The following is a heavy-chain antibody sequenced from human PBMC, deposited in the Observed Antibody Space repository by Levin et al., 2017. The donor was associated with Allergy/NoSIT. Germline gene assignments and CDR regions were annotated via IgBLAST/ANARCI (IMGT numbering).Heavy chain of an antibody. CDR3: ARQGQGYSYAGY. D-gene: IGHD5-18*01. CDR1: GYSFNSYW. J-gene: IGHJ4*02. V-gene: IGHV5-51*01. Sequence: ASVKVSCKGSGYSFNSYWIGWVRQMPGKGLEWMGIIFPGDSDTRYSPSFQGQVTISADRSISTAYLQWSSLKASDTAMYYCARQGQGYSYAGYWGQETLVTVSS. CDR2: IFPGDSDT.